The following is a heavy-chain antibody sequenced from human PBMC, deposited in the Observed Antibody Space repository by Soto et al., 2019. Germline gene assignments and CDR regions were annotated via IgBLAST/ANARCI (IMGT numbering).Heavy chain of an antibody. V-gene: IGHV3-30*14. Sequence: QVQLVESGGGVVQPGRSLRLSCAASGFTFISYALYWVRQAPGKGLEWVAIISYDGTNGNYADSVKGRFTISRGNSKNTLYLQMNSLRPEDTAVYYCARDRDFFGSGSESEGMDVWGQGTTVTVSS. CDR2: ISYDGTNG. D-gene: IGHD3-10*01. CDR1: GFTFISYA. J-gene: IGHJ6*02. CDR3: ARDRDFFGSGSESEGMDV.